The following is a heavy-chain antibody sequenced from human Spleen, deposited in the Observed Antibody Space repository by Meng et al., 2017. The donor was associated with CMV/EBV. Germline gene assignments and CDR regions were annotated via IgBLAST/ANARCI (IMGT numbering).Heavy chain of an antibody. V-gene: IGHV4-34*01. D-gene: IGHD6-13*01. J-gene: IGHJ5*02. CDR3: ARGRRYYSSSWYANWFDP. CDR2: INHNGST. Sequence: GSFSGYYWSWIRQPPGKGLEWIGEINHNGSTNYNPSLKSRVTISVDTSKNQFSLKLSSVTAADTAVYYCARGRRYYSSSWYANWFDPWGQGTLVPSP. CDR1: GSFSGYY.